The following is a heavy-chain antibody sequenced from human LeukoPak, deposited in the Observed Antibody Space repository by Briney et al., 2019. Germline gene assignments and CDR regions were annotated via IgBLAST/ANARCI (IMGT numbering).Heavy chain of an antibody. CDR3: ARDRSGAANWFDP. V-gene: IGHV1-2*02. D-gene: IGHD3-3*01. J-gene: IGHJ5*02. Sequence: ASVTVSCKTSGYTFTGYYIHWVRQAPGQGLEWMGWINPNSGGTNYAQKFQGRVTMTRDTSISTAYMDLTRLKSDDTAVYYCARDRSGAANWFDPWGQGTLVTVSS. CDR1: GYTFTGYY. CDR2: INPNSGGT.